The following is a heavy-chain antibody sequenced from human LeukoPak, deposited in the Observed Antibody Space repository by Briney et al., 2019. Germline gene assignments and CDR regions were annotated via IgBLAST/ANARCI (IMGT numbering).Heavy chain of an antibody. Sequence: GRSLRLSCAASGFTFSSYGMHWVRQAPGKGLEWVAFIRYDGSNKYYADSVKGRFTISRDNSKNTLYLQMNSLRAEDTAVYYCAKDGIAAAGTGEKYFDYWGQGTLVTVSS. J-gene: IGHJ4*02. CDR3: AKDGIAAAGTGEKYFDY. V-gene: IGHV3-30*02. CDR2: IRYDGSNK. CDR1: GFTFSSYG. D-gene: IGHD6-13*01.